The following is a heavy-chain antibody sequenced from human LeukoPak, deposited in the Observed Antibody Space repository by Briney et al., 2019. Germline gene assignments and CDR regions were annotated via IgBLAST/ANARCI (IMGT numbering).Heavy chain of an antibody. D-gene: IGHD3-10*01. CDR1: GGXISRYY. CDR2: IYYSGGT. CDR3: ARGRGYYYGSGSYFGLDYYYYGMDV. J-gene: IGHJ6*02. V-gene: IGHV4-59*12. Sequence: PETLSLTCTLSGGXISRYYCSWIRQPPGKGLEWIGGIYYSGGTNSNPSIKSRVTISVDTSKNQFSLKLSSVTAADTAVYYCARGRGYYYGSGSYFGLDYYYYGMDVWGQGTTVTVSS.